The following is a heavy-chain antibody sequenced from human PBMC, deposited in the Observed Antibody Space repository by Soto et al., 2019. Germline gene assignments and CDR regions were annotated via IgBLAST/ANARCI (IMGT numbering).Heavy chain of an antibody. CDR3: ARGDPYNYDRSGNTGLYYGMDV. Sequence: ASVKVSCKASGGTFSRYAISWVRQAPGQGLEWMGGIVPIFGAANYAQKFQGRVTITEDASTGTAYMELSSLRSEDTAVYYCARGDPYNYDRSGNTGLYYGMDVWGQGTTVTVSS. CDR1: GGTFSRYA. CDR2: IVPIFGAA. V-gene: IGHV1-69*13. J-gene: IGHJ6*02. D-gene: IGHD3-22*01.